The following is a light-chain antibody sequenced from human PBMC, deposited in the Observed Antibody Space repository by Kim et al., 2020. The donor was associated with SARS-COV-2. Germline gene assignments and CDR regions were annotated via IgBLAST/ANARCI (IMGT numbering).Light chain of an antibody. V-gene: IGKV3-15*01. CDR1: QSVSNN. CDR3: QQHNNWPLT. Sequence: VSPGERVTRSCRASQSVSNNLGWYQQKPGQVPRLVIYGASTRATGIPARFSGSGSGTEFTLTISSLQSEDFAVYYCQQHNNWPLTFGGGTKVDIK. CDR2: GAS. J-gene: IGKJ4*01.